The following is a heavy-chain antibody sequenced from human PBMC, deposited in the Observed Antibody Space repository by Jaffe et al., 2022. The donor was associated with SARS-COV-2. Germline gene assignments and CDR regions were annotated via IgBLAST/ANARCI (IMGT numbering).Heavy chain of an antibody. CDR2: ISSSSSYI. V-gene: IGHV3-21*01. J-gene: IGHJ4*02. D-gene: IGHD6-13*01. Sequence: EVQLVESGGGLVKPGGSLRLSCAASGFTFSSYSMNWVRQAPGKGLEWVSSISSSSSYIYYADSVKGRFTISRDNAKNSLYLQMNSLRAEDTAVYYCASGLQGGGSWYFDYWGQGTLVTVSS. CDR3: ASGLQGGGSWYFDY. CDR1: GFTFSSYS.